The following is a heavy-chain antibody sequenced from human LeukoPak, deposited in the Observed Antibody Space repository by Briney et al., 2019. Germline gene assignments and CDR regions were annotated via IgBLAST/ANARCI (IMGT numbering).Heavy chain of an antibody. Sequence: GASVKVSCKASEHTFTSYAMHWVRQAPGQRLEWMGWINAGNGNTKYSQKFQGRVTITRDTSASTAYMELSSLRSEDTAVYYCARVVDVNSYGLFDYWGQGTLVTVSS. V-gene: IGHV1-3*01. CDR3: ARVVDVNSYGLFDY. J-gene: IGHJ4*02. CDR1: EHTFTSYA. D-gene: IGHD5-18*01. CDR2: INAGNGNT.